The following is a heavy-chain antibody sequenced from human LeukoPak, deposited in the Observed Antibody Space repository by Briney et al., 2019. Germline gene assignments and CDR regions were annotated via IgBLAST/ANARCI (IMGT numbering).Heavy chain of an antibody. V-gene: IGHV4-34*01. Sequence: SETLSLTCGVYADSFSNIYWGWLRQPPGKGLEWIGEINHSGMTNYKPSLKSRVSISLDTSKKQFSLKLTSVTAADTAVYYCARLGRTASIYYFDYWGQGTLVTVSS. CDR3: ARLGRTASIYYFDY. D-gene: IGHD7-27*01. J-gene: IGHJ4*02. CDR1: ADSFSNIY. CDR2: INHSGMT.